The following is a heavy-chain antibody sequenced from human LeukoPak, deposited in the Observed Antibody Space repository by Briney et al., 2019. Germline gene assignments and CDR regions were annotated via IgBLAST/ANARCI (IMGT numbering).Heavy chain of an antibody. D-gene: IGHD3-9*01. V-gene: IGHV3-30*18. CDR3: AKDVERLDYFDY. Sequence: PGGSLRLSCAASGFTFSDYGMRWVRQAPGKGLEWVAVMSYEGTNKYYADSVKGRFTISRDNSKNTLYLQMNSLRAEDTAVYYCAKDVERLDYFDYCGQGTLVTVSS. CDR2: MSYEGTNK. CDR1: GFTFSDYG. J-gene: IGHJ4*02.